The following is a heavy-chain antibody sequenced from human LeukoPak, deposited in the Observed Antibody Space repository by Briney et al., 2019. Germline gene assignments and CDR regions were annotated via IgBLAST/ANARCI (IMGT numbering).Heavy chain of an antibody. CDR2: IYHSGST. CDR1: GYSISSGYY. V-gene: IGHV4-38-2*02. CDR3: AVEEGAAAGTLRRDDY. D-gene: IGHD6-13*01. Sequence: SETLSLTCTVSGYSISSGYYWGWIRQPPGKGLEWIGSIYHSGSTYYNPSLKSRVTISVDTSKNQFSLKLSSVTAADTAVCYCAVEEGAAAGTLRRDDYWGQGTLVTVSS. J-gene: IGHJ4*02.